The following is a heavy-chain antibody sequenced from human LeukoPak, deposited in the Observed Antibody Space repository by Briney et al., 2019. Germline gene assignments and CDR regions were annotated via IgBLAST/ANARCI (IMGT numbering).Heavy chain of an antibody. J-gene: IGHJ5*02. Sequence: SETLSLTCAVSGGSISSGGYSWSWIRQPPGKGLEWIGYIYHSGSTYYNPSLKSRVTISVDRSKNQFSLKLSSVTAADTAVYYCARGRAIAAAGTGWFDPWGQGTLVTVSS. D-gene: IGHD6-13*01. CDR3: ARGRAIAAAGTGWFDP. CDR2: IYHSGST. V-gene: IGHV4-30-2*01. CDR1: GGSISSGGYS.